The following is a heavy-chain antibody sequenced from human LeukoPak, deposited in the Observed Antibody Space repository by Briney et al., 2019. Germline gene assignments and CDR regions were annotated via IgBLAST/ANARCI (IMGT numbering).Heavy chain of an antibody. J-gene: IGHJ4*02. Sequence: PSETLSLTCTVSGGSISNYYWNWIRRPAGKGLEWIGRIYASGIINYNPSLKSRVTMSLDTSKSQFSLILSSVTAADTAVYYCARDNRYCSGGTCYSGQDYWGQGTLVTVSS. CDR1: GGSISNYY. D-gene: IGHD2-15*01. CDR2: IYASGII. V-gene: IGHV4-4*07. CDR3: ARDNRYCSGGTCYSGQDY.